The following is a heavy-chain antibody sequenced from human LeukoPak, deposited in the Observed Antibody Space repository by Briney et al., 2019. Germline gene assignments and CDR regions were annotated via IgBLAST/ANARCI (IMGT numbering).Heavy chain of an antibody. CDR1: GFTFSDYY. CDR3: ARSPLTYYYDSSGYPRY. D-gene: IGHD3-22*01. Sequence: GGSLRLSCAASGFTFSDYYMSWIRQAPGKGLEWVSYVSSSGSTIYYADSVKGRFTISRDNAKNSLYLQMNSLRAEDTAVYYCARSPLTYYYDSSGYPRYWGQGTLATVSS. CDR2: VSSSGSTI. V-gene: IGHV3-11*01. J-gene: IGHJ4*02.